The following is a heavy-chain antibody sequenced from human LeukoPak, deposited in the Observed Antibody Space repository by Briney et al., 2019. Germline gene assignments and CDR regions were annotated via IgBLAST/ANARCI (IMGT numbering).Heavy chain of an antibody. V-gene: IGHV4-59*01. D-gene: IGHD3-9*01. CDR1: GGSISSYY. Sequence: SETLSLTCTVSGGSISSYYWSWIRQPPGKGLEWIGYIYYSGSTNYNPSLKSRVTISVDTSKNQFSLKLSSVTAADTAVYYCARGWVRYFDWLPWFDPWGQGTLVTVSS. J-gene: IGHJ5*02. CDR2: IYYSGST. CDR3: ARGWVRYFDWLPWFDP.